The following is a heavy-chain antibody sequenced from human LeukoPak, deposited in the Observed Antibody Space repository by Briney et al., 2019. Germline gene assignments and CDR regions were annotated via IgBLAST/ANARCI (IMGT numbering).Heavy chain of an antibody. D-gene: IGHD5-18*01. CDR1: GGSISSYY. CDR3: AREGGLGYSYGYGLDAFDI. V-gene: IGHV4-59*01. CDR2: IYYSGST. Sequence: PSETLSLTCTVSGGSISSYYWSWIRQPPGKGREWIGYIYYSGSTNYNPSLKSRVTISVDTSKNQFSLKLSSVTAADTAVYYCAREGGLGYSYGYGLDAFDIWGQGTMVTVSS. J-gene: IGHJ3*02.